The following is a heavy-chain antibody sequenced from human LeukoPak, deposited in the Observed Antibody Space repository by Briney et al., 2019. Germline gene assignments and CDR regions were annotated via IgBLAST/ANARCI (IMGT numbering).Heavy chain of an antibody. CDR1: GGSFSGYY. CDR2: INHSGST. D-gene: IGHD3-10*01. J-gene: IGHJ6*03. Sequence: KPSETLSLTCAVYGGSFSGYYWSWIRQPPGKGLEWIGEINHSGSTNYNPSLKSRVTISVDTSKNQFSLKLSSVTAADTAVYYCARGLVLLWFGEPRTDMDVWGKGTTVTVYS. CDR3: ARGLVLLWFGEPRTDMDV. V-gene: IGHV4-34*01.